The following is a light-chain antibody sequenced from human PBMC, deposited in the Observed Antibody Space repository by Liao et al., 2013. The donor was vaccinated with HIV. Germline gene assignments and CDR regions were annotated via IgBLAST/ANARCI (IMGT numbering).Light chain of an antibody. CDR1: KLGDKY. CDR2: QDI. Sequence: SYELTQPPSVSVSPGQTASITCSGDKLGDKYASWYQQKPGQSPVLVIYQDIKRPSGIPERFSGSNSGDTATLTITATQSVDEADYYCQTWDNLTVIFGGGTKLTVL. J-gene: IGLJ2*01. V-gene: IGLV3-1*01. CDR3: QTWDNLTVI.